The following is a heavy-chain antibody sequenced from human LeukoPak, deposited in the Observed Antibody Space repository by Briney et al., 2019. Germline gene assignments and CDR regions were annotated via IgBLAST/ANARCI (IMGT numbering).Heavy chain of an antibody. Sequence: GGSLRLSCAASGFTFSSYAMHWVRQAPDKGLEGVAVISYDGSNKYYADSVKGRFTISRDNSKNTLYLQMNSLRAEDTAVYYCARYYYDSSGYYYFDYWGQGTLVTVSS. CDR2: ISYDGSNK. J-gene: IGHJ4*02. V-gene: IGHV3-30-3*01. CDR1: GFTFSSYA. D-gene: IGHD3-22*01. CDR3: ARYYYDSSGYYYFDY.